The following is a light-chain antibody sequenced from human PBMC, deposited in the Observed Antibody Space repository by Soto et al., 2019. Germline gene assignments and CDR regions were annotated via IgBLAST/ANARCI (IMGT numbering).Light chain of an antibody. CDR1: SSNIGSNY. Sequence: QSVLTQPPSASGTPGQRVTISCSGSSSNIGSNYVYWYQQLPGTAPKLLIYSNNQRPSGVPDRFSGSKSGTSASLAISGLRFEDEADYYCAAWDDSLSAVVFGGGTKLTVL. CDR3: AAWDDSLSAVV. J-gene: IGLJ2*01. CDR2: SNN. V-gene: IGLV1-47*02.